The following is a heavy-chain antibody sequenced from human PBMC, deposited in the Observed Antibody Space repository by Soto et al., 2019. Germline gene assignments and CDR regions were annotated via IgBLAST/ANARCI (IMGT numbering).Heavy chain of an antibody. J-gene: IGHJ4*02. V-gene: IGHV4-59*01. D-gene: IGHD6-13*01. CDR1: GASINDYY. Sequence: SETLSLTCTVSGASINDYYWSWIRQPPGKGLEWIGYIYYSGNTNYNPSLKSRVTISEDTSKNQFSLKLLSVTTADTAVYFCAAGEASSRNLAPYYLDFWGQGTLVTVSS. CDR3: AAGEASSRNLAPYYLDF. CDR2: IYYSGNT.